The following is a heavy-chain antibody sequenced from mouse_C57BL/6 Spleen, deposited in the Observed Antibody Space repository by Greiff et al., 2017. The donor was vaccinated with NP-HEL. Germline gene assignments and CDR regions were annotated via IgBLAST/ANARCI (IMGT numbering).Heavy chain of an antibody. Sequence: QVQLQQPGAELVRPGTSVQLSCKASGYTFTSYWMHWVKQRPGQGLEWIGVIDPSDSYTNYNQKFKGKATLTVDTSSSTAYMQLSSLTSEDSAVYYCAMIGYFDYWGQGTTLTVSS. CDR2: IDPSDSYT. V-gene: IGHV1-59*01. J-gene: IGHJ2*01. CDR1: GYTFTSYW. CDR3: AMIGYFDY.